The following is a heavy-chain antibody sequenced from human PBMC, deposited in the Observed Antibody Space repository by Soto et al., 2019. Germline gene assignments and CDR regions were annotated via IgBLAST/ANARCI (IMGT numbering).Heavy chain of an antibody. D-gene: IGHD3-10*01. V-gene: IGHV3-23*01. CDR1: GFTFSSYA. CDR3: AKDISYYYGSGSYYNPSNWLDP. CDR2: ISGSGGST. J-gene: IGHJ5*02. Sequence: PGGSLRLSCAASGFTFSSYAMSWVRQAPGKGLEWGSAISGSGGSTYYADSVKGRFTISRDNSKNPLYLQMNSLRAEDTAVYYCAKDISYYYGSGSYYNPSNWLDPWGQGTLVTVSS.